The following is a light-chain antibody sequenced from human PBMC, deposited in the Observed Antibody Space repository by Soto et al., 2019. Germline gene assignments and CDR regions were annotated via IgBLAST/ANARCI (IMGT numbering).Light chain of an antibody. CDR1: QSVPSDY. CDR3: QQYGSSPYT. CDR2: GAS. Sequence: EIVLTQSPGTLSLSPGERATPSCRASQSVPSDYLAWYQQKPGQAPRLLLYGASNRATGIPDRFSGSGSGTDFTLIISRLEPEDFAVYACQQYGSSPYTFGQGTKLEIK. J-gene: IGKJ2*01. V-gene: IGKV3-20*01.